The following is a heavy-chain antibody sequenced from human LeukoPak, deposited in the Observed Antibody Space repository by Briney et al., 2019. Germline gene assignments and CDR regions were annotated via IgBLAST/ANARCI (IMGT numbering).Heavy chain of an antibody. Sequence: ASVKVSCKASGYTFTSYDINWVRQATGQGLEWMGWMNPNSGNTGYAQKFQGRVTMTRNTSISTAYMELSSLRSEDTAVYYCARVREDCSGGSCYSYYYYGMDVWGQGTTVTVSS. CDR3: ARVREDCSGGSCYSYYYYGMDV. CDR1: GYTFTSYD. D-gene: IGHD2-15*01. CDR2: MNPNSGNT. J-gene: IGHJ6*02. V-gene: IGHV1-8*01.